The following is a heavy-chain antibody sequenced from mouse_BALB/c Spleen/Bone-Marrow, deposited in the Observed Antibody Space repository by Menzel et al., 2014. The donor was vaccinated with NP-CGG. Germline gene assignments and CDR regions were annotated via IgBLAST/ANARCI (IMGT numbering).Heavy chain of an antibody. CDR2: IDPSDSYT. CDR1: GYTLTSYW. D-gene: IGHD2-14*01. CDR3: RRGEVQAMDY. Sequence: QVQLQQSGAELVKPGASVKMSCKASGYTLTSYWMHWVKQRPGQGLEWIGVIDPSDSYTSYNQKFKGKVTLTVDTSSSTAYIQLNSLTSEDAADYYCRRGEVQAMDYWGQGTSVTVSS. V-gene: IGHV1S127*01. J-gene: IGHJ4*01.